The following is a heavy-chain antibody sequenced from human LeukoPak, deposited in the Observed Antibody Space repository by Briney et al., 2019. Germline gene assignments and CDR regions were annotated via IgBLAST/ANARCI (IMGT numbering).Heavy chain of an antibody. V-gene: IGHV4-39*07. Sequence: SETLSLTCAVSGGSISSSSHYWGWIRQPPGKGLEWIGSIYYSGSTYYNPSFKSRVTISLDTSKNQFSLKLDSVTAADTAVYYCARVGSGWGDFDYWGQGNLVTVSS. CDR2: IYYSGST. CDR1: GGSISSSSHY. CDR3: ARVGSGWGDFDY. D-gene: IGHD6-19*01. J-gene: IGHJ4*02.